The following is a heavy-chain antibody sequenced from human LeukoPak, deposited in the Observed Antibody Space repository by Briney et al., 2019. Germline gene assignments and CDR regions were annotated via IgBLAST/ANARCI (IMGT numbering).Heavy chain of an antibody. J-gene: IGHJ4*02. CDR2: INPNSGGT. D-gene: IGHD3-22*01. Sequence: ASVKVSCKASGYTFTGYYMHWVRQAPGQGLEWMGRINPNSGGTNYAQKFQGRVTMTRDTSISTAYMELSRLRSDDTAVYYCAREGGLNYYGSSGYYYSWGQGTLVTVSS. CDR1: GYTFTGYY. CDR3: AREGGLNYYGSSGYYYS. V-gene: IGHV1-2*06.